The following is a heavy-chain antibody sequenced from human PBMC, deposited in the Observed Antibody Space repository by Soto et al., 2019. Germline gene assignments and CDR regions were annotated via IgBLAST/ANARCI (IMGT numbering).Heavy chain of an antibody. V-gene: IGHV5-51*01. D-gene: IGHD3-9*01. CDR1: GYSFTSYW. CDR2: IYPGDSDT. Sequence: PGESLKISCKGSGYSFTSYWIGWVRQMPGKGLEWMGIIYPGDSDTRYSPSFQGQVTISADKSISTAYLQWSSLKASDTAMYYCARPYWYYDITPVFDPWGQGTLVTVSS. CDR3: ARPYWYYDITPVFDP. J-gene: IGHJ5*02.